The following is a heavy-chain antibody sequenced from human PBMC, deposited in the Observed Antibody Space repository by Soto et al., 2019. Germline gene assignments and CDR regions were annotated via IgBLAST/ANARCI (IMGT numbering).Heavy chain of an antibody. CDR2: INHSGST. Sequence: TSETLSLTCAVYGGSFSGYYWSWIRQPPGKGLEWIGEINHSGSTNYNQSLKSRVTISVDTSKNQFSLKLSSVTAADTAVYYCARGPIVGARGGFGFDSWGQGTLVT. J-gene: IGHJ5*01. CDR1: GGSFSGYY. V-gene: IGHV4-34*01. D-gene: IGHD1-26*01. CDR3: ARGPIVGARGGFGFDS.